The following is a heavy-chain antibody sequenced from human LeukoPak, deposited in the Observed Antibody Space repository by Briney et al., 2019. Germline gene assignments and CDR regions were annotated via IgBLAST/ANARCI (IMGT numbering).Heavy chain of an antibody. CDR3: VREVGAPGSFQH. Sequence: PGGSLRLSCAASGFTFSSNWMHWVRQAPGKGLVWISRINGDGRIIEHAESVKGRFTISRHNADNTLHLQMNSLRAEDTAVYHCVREVGAPGSFQHWGQGAPVTVSS. J-gene: IGHJ1*01. V-gene: IGHV3-74*03. CDR1: GFTFSSNW. CDR2: INGDGRII. D-gene: IGHD1-26*01.